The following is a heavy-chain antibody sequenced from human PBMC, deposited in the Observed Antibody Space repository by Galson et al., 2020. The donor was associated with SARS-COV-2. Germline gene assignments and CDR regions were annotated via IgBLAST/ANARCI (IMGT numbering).Heavy chain of an antibody. J-gene: IGHJ6*02. V-gene: IGHV4-30-4*01. CDR3: ARDRNTMVRGVRYYYYGMDV. CDR2: IYYSGST. CDR1: GGSISSGDYY. D-gene: IGHD3-10*01. Sequence: SETLSLTCTVSGGSISSGDYYWSWIRQPPGKGLEWIGYIYYSGSTYYNPSLKSRVTISVDTSKNQFSLKLSSVTAADTAVYYCARDRNTMVRGVRYYYYGMDVWGQGTTVTVSS.